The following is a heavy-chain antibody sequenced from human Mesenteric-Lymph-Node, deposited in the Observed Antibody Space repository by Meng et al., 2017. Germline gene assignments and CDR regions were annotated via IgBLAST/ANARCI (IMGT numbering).Heavy chain of an antibody. J-gene: IGHJ5*02. Sequence: QVPLGGVGAEVMQPAAPGKVTAKVSVTTSPAYYMHWWRQAPGQGLEWMGRINPNCGGTNSAQKFQGRVTMTRDTSISTAYMELSRLRSEDTAVYYCARDNLLSIVGATFGWFDPWGQGTLVTVSS. D-gene: IGHD1-26*01. CDR3: ARDNLLSIVGATFGWFDP. CDR1: VTTSPAYY. CDR2: INPNCGGT. V-gene: IGHV1-2*06.